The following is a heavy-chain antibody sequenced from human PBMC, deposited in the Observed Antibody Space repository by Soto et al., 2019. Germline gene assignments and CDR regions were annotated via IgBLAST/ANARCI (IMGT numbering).Heavy chain of an antibody. V-gene: IGHV4-59*08. D-gene: IGHD2-2*01. Sequence: SETLSLTCTVSGDSIKSYYWSWIRQPPGRGLEWIGYIYSSGSINYIPALRSRVTISLDSSKNQISLNLDSVTAADTAIYYCARHQPPPPASMMHNYFDPWGQGTLVTVSS. CDR1: GDSIKSYY. J-gene: IGHJ5*02. CDR3: ARHQPPPPASMMHNYFDP. CDR2: IYSSGSI.